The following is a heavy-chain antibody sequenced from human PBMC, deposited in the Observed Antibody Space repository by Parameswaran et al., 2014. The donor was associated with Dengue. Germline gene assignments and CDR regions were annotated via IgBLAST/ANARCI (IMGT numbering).Heavy chain of an antibody. D-gene: IGHD1-26*01. J-gene: IGHJ6*02. CDR2: IYPRDSDT. CDR3: ARWDYSYGMDV. Sequence: GESLKISCKGSGYRFTSYWIGWVRQMPGKGLEWMGIIYPRDSDTEYSPSFQGQVTISADKSISTAHLQWSSLKASDTAIYYCARWDYSYGMDVWGQGDHGSPSP. CDR1: GYRFTSYW. V-gene: IGHV5-51*01.